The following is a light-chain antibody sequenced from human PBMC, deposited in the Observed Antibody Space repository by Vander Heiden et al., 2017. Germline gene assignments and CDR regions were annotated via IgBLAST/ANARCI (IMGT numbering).Light chain of an antibody. Sequence: QSALTQPASVSGSPVQSITISCTGTMSAVGAYNYVSSFQQHPGKAPKFVIYDLNNRPSGVSDRFSGSKSGNTASLTISGLQAEDEADYYCSSYTSTSTFVFGTGTKVTVL. CDR1: MSAVGAYNY. V-gene: IGLV2-14*03. CDR3: SSYTSTSTFV. J-gene: IGLJ1*01. CDR2: DLN.